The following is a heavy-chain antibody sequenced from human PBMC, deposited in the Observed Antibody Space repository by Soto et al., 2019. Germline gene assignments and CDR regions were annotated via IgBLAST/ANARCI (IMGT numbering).Heavy chain of an antibody. J-gene: IGHJ4*02. D-gene: IGHD3-22*01. CDR1: GFTFSSYA. Sequence: GGSLRLSCAASGFTFSSYAMHWVRQAPGKGLEWVAVISYGGSNKYYADSVKGRFTISRDNSKNTLYLQMNSLRAEDTAVYYCASSYDSSGYAQIDYWGQGTLVTVSS. V-gene: IGHV3-30-3*01. CDR3: ASSYDSSGYAQIDY. CDR2: ISYGGSNK.